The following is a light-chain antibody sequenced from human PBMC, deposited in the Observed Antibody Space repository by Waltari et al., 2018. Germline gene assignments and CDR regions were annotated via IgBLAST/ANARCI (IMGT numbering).Light chain of an antibody. Sequence: DIQMTQTPSTLSSSVGDRVTITCRARQSIRSWLAWYPQKPGKAPKVLIYDASTLESGVSSRFSGSGSGTEFTLTINGLQPDDFATYYCQHYNNYSFGQGTRVEIK. V-gene: IGKV1-5*01. J-gene: IGKJ1*01. CDR3: QHYNNYS. CDR2: DAS. CDR1: QSIRSW.